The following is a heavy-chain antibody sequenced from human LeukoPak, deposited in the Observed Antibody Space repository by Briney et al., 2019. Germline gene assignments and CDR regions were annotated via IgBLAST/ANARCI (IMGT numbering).Heavy chain of an antibody. Sequence: SETLSLTCTVSGGSITTYYWSWIRQHPGQGLEWVGSIYYSGSTYYNPSLKSRVTISVDTSKNQFSLKLSFVTAADTAVYYCARRVPSSGWYGYFDYWGQGTLVTVSS. CDR1: GGSITTYY. J-gene: IGHJ4*02. D-gene: IGHD6-19*01. CDR2: IYYSGST. CDR3: ARRVPSSGWYGYFDY. V-gene: IGHV4-31*03.